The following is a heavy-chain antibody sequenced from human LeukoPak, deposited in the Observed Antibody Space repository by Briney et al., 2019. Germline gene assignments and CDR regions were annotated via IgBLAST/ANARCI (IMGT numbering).Heavy chain of an antibody. J-gene: IGHJ4*02. D-gene: IGHD6-13*01. V-gene: IGHV1-2*02. Sequence: ASVKVSCKASGYTFTGYYMHWVRQAPGQGLEWMGWINPNSGGTNYAQKFQGRVTMTRETSISTAYMELSRLRSDDTAVYYCARASSPYSSSWYYFDYWGQGTLVTVSS. CDR2: INPNSGGT. CDR3: ARASSPYSSSWYYFDY. CDR1: GYTFTGYY.